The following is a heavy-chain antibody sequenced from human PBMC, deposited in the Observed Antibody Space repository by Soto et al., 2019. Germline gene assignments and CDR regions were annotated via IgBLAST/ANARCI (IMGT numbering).Heavy chain of an antibody. V-gene: IGHV5-10-1*03. D-gene: IGHD2-2*01. J-gene: IGHJ4*02. CDR2: IDPSDSYT. CDR3: ARQAIVVVPAVDFDY. CDR1: GYSFTSYW. Sequence: EVQLVQSGAEVKKPGESLRISCKGSGYSFTSYWISWVRQMPGKGLEWMGRIDPSDSYTNYSPSFQGHVTISADKSISTAYLQWSSLKASDTAMYYCARQAIVVVPAVDFDYWGQGTLVTVSS.